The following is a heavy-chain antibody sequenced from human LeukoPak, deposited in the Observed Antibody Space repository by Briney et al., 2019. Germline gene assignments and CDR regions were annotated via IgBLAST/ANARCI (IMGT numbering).Heavy chain of an antibody. Sequence: GASVKVSCEASGYTFTSYDINWVRQATGQGLEWMGWMNPNSGNTGYAQKFQGRVTMTRNTSISTAYMELSSLRSEDTAVYYCARRTGWFGELYHYYYMDVWGKGTTVTVSS. CDR3: ARRTGWFGELYHYYYMDV. J-gene: IGHJ6*03. CDR1: GYTFTSYD. D-gene: IGHD3-10*01. V-gene: IGHV1-8*01. CDR2: MNPNSGNT.